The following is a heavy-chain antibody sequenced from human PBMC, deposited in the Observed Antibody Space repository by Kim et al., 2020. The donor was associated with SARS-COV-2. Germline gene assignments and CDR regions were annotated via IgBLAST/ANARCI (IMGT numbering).Heavy chain of an antibody. D-gene: IGHD3-22*01. CDR1: GFTFSDYS. J-gene: IGHJ1*01. CDR3: VNKGARFTVTPDY. V-gene: IGHV3-23*01. Sequence: GGSLRLSCAASGFTFSDYSMSWVRQAPGKGLEWVSSIGGRGDVIYYADSVKGRFTISRDNSKNTFYLQMNILRVDDTALFYGVNKGARFTVTPDYWGQGT. CDR2: IGGRGDVI.